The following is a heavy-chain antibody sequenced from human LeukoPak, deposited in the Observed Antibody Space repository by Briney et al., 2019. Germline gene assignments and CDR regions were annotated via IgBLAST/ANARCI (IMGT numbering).Heavy chain of an antibody. V-gene: IGHV1-46*01. Sequence: ASVKVSCKASGYTFTSYGISWVRQAPGQGLEWMGIINPSGGSTSYAQKFQGGVTMTRDMSTSTVYMELSSLRSEDTAVYYCARDSPLGGVPDPWGQGTLVTVSS. CDR1: GYTFTSYG. J-gene: IGHJ5*02. D-gene: IGHD3-16*01. CDR2: INPSGGST. CDR3: ARDSPLGGVPDP.